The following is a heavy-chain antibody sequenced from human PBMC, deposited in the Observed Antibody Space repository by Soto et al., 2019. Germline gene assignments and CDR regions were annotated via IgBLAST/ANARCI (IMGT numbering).Heavy chain of an antibody. Sequence: ASVKVSCKASGGTFSNYTITWVRQAPGQGLEWMGRIIPILGIANYAQKFQGRVTITADKSTSTAYMELSSLRSEDTAVYYCARDKHGDSSSGHYYYMDVWGKGTTVTVSS. J-gene: IGHJ6*03. CDR1: GGTFSNYT. D-gene: IGHD6-6*01. CDR3: ARDKHGDSSSGHYYYMDV. V-gene: IGHV1-69*04. CDR2: IIPILGIA.